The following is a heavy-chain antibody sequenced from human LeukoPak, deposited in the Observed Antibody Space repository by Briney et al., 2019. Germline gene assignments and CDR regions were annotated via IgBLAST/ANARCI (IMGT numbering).Heavy chain of an antibody. D-gene: IGHD3-22*01. V-gene: IGHV1-46*01. Sequence: ASVKVSCKASGYTFTSYYMHWVRQAPGQGLEWMGIINPSGGSTSYAQKFQGRVTMTRDTSTSTVYMGLSSLRSEDTAVYYCARDIHFGYYDSSGLLGNWGQGTLVTVSS. CDR2: INPSGGST. CDR3: ARDIHFGYYDSSGLLGN. J-gene: IGHJ4*02. CDR1: GYTFTSYY.